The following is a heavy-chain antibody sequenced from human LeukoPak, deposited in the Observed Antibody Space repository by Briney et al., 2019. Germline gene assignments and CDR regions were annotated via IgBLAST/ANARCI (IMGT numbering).Heavy chain of an antibody. J-gene: IGHJ4*02. CDR2: INPNSGGT. CDR3: ARARQQWLGGDFDY. Sequence: ASVTVSCKVSGYTFTGYYMHWVRQAPGQGLEWMGWINPNSGGTNYAQKFQGRVTMTRDTSIRTAYMEVSRLRSDDTAVYYCARARQQWLGGDFDYWGQGTLVTVSS. D-gene: IGHD6-19*01. V-gene: IGHV1-2*02. CDR1: GYTFTGYY.